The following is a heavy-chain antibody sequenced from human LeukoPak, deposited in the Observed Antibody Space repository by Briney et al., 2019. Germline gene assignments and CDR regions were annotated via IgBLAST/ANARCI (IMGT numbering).Heavy chain of an antibody. CDR2: ISGSGGST. D-gene: IGHD3-3*01. J-gene: IGHJ5*02. CDR3: AKDAGSYDFWSGSPNWFDP. CDR1: GFTFSSYA. Sequence: GGSLRLSCAASGFTFSSYAMSWVRQAPGKGLEWVSAISGSGGSTYYADSVKGRFTISRDNSKNTLYLQMNSLRAEDTAVYYCAKDAGSYDFWSGSPNWFDPWGQGTLVTVSS. V-gene: IGHV3-23*01.